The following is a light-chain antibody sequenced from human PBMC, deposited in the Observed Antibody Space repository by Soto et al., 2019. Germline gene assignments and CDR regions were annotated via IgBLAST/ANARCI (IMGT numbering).Light chain of an antibody. CDR2: GNR. V-gene: IGLV1-40*01. Sequence: QSVLTQPPSVSGDPGQRVTISCTGNSSNLGAGYDVHWYQQIPGTVHKHLIDGNRNRPSGVPDRFSGSKSGSSASLAITGLQVEDEADYYCQAYDYTLSAAVFGGGTKLTVL. CDR3: QAYDYTLSAAV. J-gene: IGLJ3*02. CDR1: SSNLGAGYD.